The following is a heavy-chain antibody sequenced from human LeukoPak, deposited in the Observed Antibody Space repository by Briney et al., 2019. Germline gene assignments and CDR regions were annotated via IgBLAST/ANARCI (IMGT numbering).Heavy chain of an antibody. CDR2: IYYSGST. D-gene: IGHD6-13*01. CDR1: GGSISSSSYY. Sequence: SETLSLTCTVSGGSISSSSYYWGWIRQPPGKGLEWIGSIYYSGSTYYNPSLKSRVTISVDTSKNQFSLKLSSVTAADTAVYYCARESLMQLVQEGFDNWGQGTLVTVSS. CDR3: ARESLMQLVQEGFDN. J-gene: IGHJ4*02. V-gene: IGHV4-39*02.